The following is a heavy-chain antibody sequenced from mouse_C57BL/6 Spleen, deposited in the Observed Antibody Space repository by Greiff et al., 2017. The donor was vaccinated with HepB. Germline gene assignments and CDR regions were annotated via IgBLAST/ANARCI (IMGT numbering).Heavy chain of an antibody. CDR1: GFTFSDYY. V-gene: IGHV5-16*01. CDR3: AREAPSGRYFDV. D-gene: IGHD6-1*01. J-gene: IGHJ1*03. Sequence: EVQVVESEGGLVQPGSSMKLSCTASGFTFSDYYMAWVRQVPEKGLEWVANINYDGSSTYYLDSLKSRFIISRDNAKNILYLQMSSLKSEDTATYYCAREAPSGRYFDVWGTGTTVTVSS. CDR2: INYDGSST.